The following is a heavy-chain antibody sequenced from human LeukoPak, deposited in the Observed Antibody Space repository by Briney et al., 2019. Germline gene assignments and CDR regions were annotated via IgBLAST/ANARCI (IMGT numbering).Heavy chain of an antibody. CDR3: ARVNGQQLAIDY. CDR1: GYTFTTYY. D-gene: IGHD6-13*01. V-gene: IGHV1-46*01. CDR2: IKPSGGST. J-gene: IGHJ4*02. Sequence: ASVKVSCKASGYTFTTYYIHWVRQAPGQGLEWMGIIKPSGGSTSYAQKFQGRVTMTRDTSTSTVYMEVSSLRSEDTAVYYCARVNGQQLAIDYWGQGTLVTASS.